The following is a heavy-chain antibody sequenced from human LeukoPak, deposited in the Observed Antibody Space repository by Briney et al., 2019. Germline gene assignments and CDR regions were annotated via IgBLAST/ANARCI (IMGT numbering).Heavy chain of an antibody. CDR2: IYYSGST. V-gene: IGHV4-39*07. Sequence: PSETLSLTCTVSGGSISSSSYYWGWIRQPPGKGLEWIGSIYYSGSTYYNPSLKSRVTISIDTSKNQFSLKLTSVTAADTAVYYCARRIAPYGSGSYYRPNWFDPWGQGTLVTVSS. CDR1: GGSISSSSYY. D-gene: IGHD3-10*01. CDR3: ARRIAPYGSGSYYRPNWFDP. J-gene: IGHJ5*02.